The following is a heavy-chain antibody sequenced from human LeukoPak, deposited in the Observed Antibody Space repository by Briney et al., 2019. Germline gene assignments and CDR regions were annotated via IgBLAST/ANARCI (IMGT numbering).Heavy chain of an antibody. V-gene: IGHV3-30*18. CDR1: GFTFSSNG. D-gene: IGHD6-13*01. CDR2: ISYDGSDK. CDR3: AKDRSSTWSLDY. Sequence: GRSLRLSCAASGFTFSSNGMHWVRQAPGKGLGWVAVISYDGSDKYYADSVKGRFTISRDNSKNTLYLQMNSLRVEDTALYYCAKDRSSTWSLDYWGQGTPVTVSS. J-gene: IGHJ4*02.